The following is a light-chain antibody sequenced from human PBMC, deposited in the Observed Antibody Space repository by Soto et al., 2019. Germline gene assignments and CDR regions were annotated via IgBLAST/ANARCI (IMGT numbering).Light chain of an antibody. Sequence: EIVMTHSPPTLSVWPGVIATLSXMASQSISYTLAWYQQKPGQAPRLLIYGASTRAPGIPARFSGSGSGTEFTLTISSLQSEDFAVYYCQQYNNWPPITFGQGTRLEI. CDR3: QQYNNWPPIT. J-gene: IGKJ5*01. CDR1: QSISYT. V-gene: IGKV3-15*01. CDR2: GAS.